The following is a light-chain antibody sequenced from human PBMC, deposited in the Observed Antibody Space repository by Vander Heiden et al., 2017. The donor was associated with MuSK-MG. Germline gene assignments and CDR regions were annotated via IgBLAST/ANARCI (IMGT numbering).Light chain of an antibody. J-gene: IGLJ2*01. Sequence: QSALTQPPSASGSPGQSVIISCTGTNSDVGAYKYVSWYQQHPGKAPKLIIYEVTKRPSGVPDRFSGAKSGNTASLTVSGLQAEDDADYYCSSHAGNFVVFGGGTKLTVL. CDR3: SSHAGNFVV. CDR1: NSDVGAYKY. V-gene: IGLV2-8*01. CDR2: EVT.